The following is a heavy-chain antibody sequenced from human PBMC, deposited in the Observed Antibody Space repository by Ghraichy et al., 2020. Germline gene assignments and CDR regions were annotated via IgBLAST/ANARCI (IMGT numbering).Heavy chain of an antibody. CDR1: RFTFSNYW. CDR3: ARDGPARTAFDI. V-gene: IGHV3-7*01. CDR2: IKEDGSEK. J-gene: IGHJ3*02. Sequence: GGSLRLSCAASRFTFSNYWMSWVRQAPGKGLEWVAHIKEDGSEKYYVDSVKGRFTISRDNAKNSLYLQMNSLRAEDTAVYYCARDGPARTAFDIWGQGTMVTGSS. D-gene: IGHD2-2*01.